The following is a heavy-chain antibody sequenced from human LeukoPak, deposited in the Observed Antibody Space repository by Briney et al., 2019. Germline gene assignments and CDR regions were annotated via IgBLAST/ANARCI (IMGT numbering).Heavy chain of an antibody. J-gene: IGHJ4*02. D-gene: IGHD4-23*01. CDR2: ISSSSSYI. Sequence: PGGSLRLSCAASGFTFSSYSMNWVRQAPGKGLEWVSSISSSSSYINYADSVKGRFTISRDNAKNSLHLQMNSLRAEDTAVYYCARAYGGFDYWGQGTLVTVSS. CDR1: GFTFSSYS. V-gene: IGHV3-21*01. CDR3: ARAYGGFDY.